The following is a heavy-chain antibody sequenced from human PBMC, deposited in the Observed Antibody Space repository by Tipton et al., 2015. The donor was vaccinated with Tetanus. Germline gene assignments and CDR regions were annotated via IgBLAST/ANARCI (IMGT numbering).Heavy chain of an antibody. V-gene: IGHV4-59*08. CDR1: GGSFSRYY. J-gene: IGHJ3*02. D-gene: IGHD6-19*01. CDR2: IYYSGGT. Sequence: TLSLTCAVYGGSFSRYYWSWIRQSPGKGLEWIGSIYYSGGTNYNPSLTSRVTMSVDTSKNQFSLKVKSVTAADTAVYYCARRGGSGWPNDAFDIWGQGTMVTVSS. CDR3: ARRGGSGWPNDAFDI.